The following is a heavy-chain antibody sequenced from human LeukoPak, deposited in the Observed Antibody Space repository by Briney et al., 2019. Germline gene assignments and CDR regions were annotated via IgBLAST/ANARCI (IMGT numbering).Heavy chain of an antibody. V-gene: IGHV3-30*18. CDR1: GFTFSSYG. CDR3: AKGGGGGAANFDY. D-gene: IGHD1-26*01. J-gene: IGHJ4*02. CDR2: ISYDGSNK. Sequence: GGSLGLSCAASGFTFSSYGKHWVRQAPGKGLEWVAVISYDGSNKYYADSVKGRFTISRDNSKNTLYLQMNSLRAEDTAVYYCAKGGGGGAANFDYWGQGTLVTVSS.